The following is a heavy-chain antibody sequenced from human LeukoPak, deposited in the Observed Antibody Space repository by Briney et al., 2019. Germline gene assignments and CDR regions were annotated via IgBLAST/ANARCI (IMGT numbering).Heavy chain of an antibody. CDR3: ASATDIYYYGMDV. J-gene: IGHJ6*02. V-gene: IGHV4-34*01. D-gene: IGHD1-1*01. CDR1: GGSFSGYY. CDR2: INHSGST. Sequence: SETLSLTCAVYGGSFSGYYWSWIRQPPGKGLEWIGEINHSGSTNYNPSLKSRVTISVDTSKNQFSLKLSSVTAADMAVYYCASATDIYYYGMDVWGQGTTVTVSS.